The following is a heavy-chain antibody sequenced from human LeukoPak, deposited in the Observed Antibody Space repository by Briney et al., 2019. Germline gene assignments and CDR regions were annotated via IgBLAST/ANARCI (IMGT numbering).Heavy chain of an antibody. D-gene: IGHD5-24*01. J-gene: IGHJ4*02. CDR2: IYYSGDT. Sequence: SETLSLTCTVSGGSISSSSYYWGWIRQPPGKGLEWIGNIYYSGDTYYNPSLKSRVTISVDTSKNQFSLKLSSVTAADTAVYYCARADGYNQEIDYWGQGTLVTVSS. CDR3: ARADGYNQEIDY. V-gene: IGHV4-39*07. CDR1: GGSISSSSYY.